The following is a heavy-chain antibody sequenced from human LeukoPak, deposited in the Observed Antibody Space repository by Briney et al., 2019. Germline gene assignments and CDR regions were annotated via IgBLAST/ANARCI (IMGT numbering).Heavy chain of an antibody. Sequence: SETLSLTCTVSGVSISGYYWSWIRQPPGKGLEWIGYIYYSGSTNYNPSLKSRVTISVDTAKNQFSLKLTSVTAADTAVYYCARSQDSSGYSPFDCWGQGTLVTVSS. CDR2: IYYSGST. CDR3: ARSQDSSGYSPFDC. CDR1: GVSISGYY. D-gene: IGHD3-22*01. V-gene: IGHV4-59*01. J-gene: IGHJ4*02.